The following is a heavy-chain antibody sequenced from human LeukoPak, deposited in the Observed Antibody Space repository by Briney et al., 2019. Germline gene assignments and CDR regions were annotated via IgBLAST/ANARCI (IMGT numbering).Heavy chain of an antibody. J-gene: IGHJ1*01. D-gene: IGHD1-1*01. Sequence: GRSLRLSCAVYGFTLDDYAMHWVRQAPGKGLEWVSGVSWKSGTIAYADSVKGRFIISRDNAKNSLYLQMNSLRPEDTALYYCAKDLYTYTLQYFHHWGQGTLVTVSS. CDR1: GFTLDDYA. V-gene: IGHV3-9*01. CDR3: AKDLYTYTLQYFHH. CDR2: VSWKSGTI.